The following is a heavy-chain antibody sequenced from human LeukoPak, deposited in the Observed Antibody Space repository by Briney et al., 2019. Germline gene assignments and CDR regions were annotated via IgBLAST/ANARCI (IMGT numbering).Heavy chain of an antibody. CDR3: ARLTRRSGNYFDY. D-gene: IGHD1-1*01. CDR2: FYYGGNT. V-gene: IGHV4-61*01. J-gene: IGHJ4*02. CDR1: GDSVSSSNYY. Sequence: SETLSLTCAVPGDSVSSSNYYWSWIRQPPGKGLEWIGYFYYGGNTNYNPSLQSRVTISVDTSKSQFSLKLSSVTAADTAVYYCARLTRRSGNYFDYWGQGTLVTVSS.